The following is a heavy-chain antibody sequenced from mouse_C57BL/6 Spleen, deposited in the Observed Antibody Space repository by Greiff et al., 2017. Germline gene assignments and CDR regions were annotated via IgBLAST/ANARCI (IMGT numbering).Heavy chain of an antibody. CDR2: INPSSGYT. V-gene: IGHV1-7*01. Sequence: VKVVESGAELAKPGASVKLSCKASGYTFTSYWMHWVKQRPGQGLEWIGYINPSSGYTKYNQKFKDKATLTADKSSSTAYMQLSSLTYEDSAVYYCATYDYDAGGFAYWGQGTLVTVSA. CDR1: GYTFTSYW. J-gene: IGHJ3*01. CDR3: ATYDYDAGGFAY. D-gene: IGHD2-4*01.